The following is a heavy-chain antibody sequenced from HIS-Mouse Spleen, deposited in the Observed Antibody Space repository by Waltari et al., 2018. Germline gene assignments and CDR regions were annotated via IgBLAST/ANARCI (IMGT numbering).Heavy chain of an antibody. Sequence: EVQLVESGGGLVKPGGSLRLSCAASGFTFSRYSMNWVRKAPGTGVEWVYAISSSSSYIYYAASVKGRFTISRDNAQHSLYLQMNSLRAEDTAVYYCARTKLGNFDYWGQGTLVTVSS. CDR2: ISSSSSYI. CDR1: GFTFSRYS. D-gene: IGHD7-27*01. V-gene: IGHV3-21*01. J-gene: IGHJ4*02. CDR3: ARTKLGNFDY.